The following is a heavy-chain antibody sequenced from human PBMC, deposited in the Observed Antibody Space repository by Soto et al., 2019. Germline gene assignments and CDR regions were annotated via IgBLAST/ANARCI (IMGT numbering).Heavy chain of an antibody. V-gene: IGHV5-10-1*01. CDR2: IDPSDSYT. CDR3: ASGEIAARPGYYGMDV. D-gene: IGHD6-6*01. Sequence: PGESLRISCKGSGYSFTSYWISWVRRMPGKGLEWMGRIDPSDSYTNYSPSFQGHVTISADKSISTAYLQWSSLKASDTAMYYCASGEIAARPGYYGMDVWGQGTTVTVSS. J-gene: IGHJ6*02. CDR1: GYSFTSYW.